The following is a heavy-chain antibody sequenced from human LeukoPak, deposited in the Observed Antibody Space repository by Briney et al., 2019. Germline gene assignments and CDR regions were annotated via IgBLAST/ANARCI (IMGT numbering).Heavy chain of an antibody. CDR1: GGSFSGYY. CDR3: ARHRGDNSNPRYYFYYMDV. J-gene: IGHJ6*03. CDR2: MYHRGST. V-gene: IGHV4-34*01. D-gene: IGHD4-11*01. Sequence: NPSETLSLTCAVYGGSFSGYYWSWIRQPPGKGLEWIGTMYHRGSTYYNPSLKSRVTMSGDTSKNHFSLKLSSVIAADAAVYYCARHRGDNSNPRYYFYYMDVWGKGTTVTVSS.